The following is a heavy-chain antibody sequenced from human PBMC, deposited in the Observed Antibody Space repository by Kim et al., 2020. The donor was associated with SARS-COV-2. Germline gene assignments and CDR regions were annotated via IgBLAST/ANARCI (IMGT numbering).Heavy chain of an antibody. D-gene: IGHD6-13*01. CDR3: SSWYMVRGGYYFDY. CDR2: IYHSGST. Sequence: SETLSLTCTVSGYSISSGYYWGWIRQPPGKGLEWIGSIYHSGSTYYNPSLKSRVTISVDTSKNQFSLKLSSVTAADTAVYYCSSWYMVRGGYYFDYWGQGTLVTVSS. V-gene: IGHV4-38-2*02. CDR1: GYSISSGYY. J-gene: IGHJ4*02.